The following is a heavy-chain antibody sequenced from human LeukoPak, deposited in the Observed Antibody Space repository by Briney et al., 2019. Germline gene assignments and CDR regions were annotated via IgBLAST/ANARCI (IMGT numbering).Heavy chain of an antibody. Sequence: ASVTVSCKASGYTFTSYGISWVRQAPGQWLEWMGWISAYNGNTNYAQKLQGRVTMTTDTSTSTAYMELRSLRSDDTAVYYCARAAPYYYYMDVWGKGTTVTVSS. CDR1: GYTFTSYG. CDR3: ARAAPYYYYMDV. J-gene: IGHJ6*03. V-gene: IGHV1-18*01. D-gene: IGHD6-25*01. CDR2: ISAYNGNT.